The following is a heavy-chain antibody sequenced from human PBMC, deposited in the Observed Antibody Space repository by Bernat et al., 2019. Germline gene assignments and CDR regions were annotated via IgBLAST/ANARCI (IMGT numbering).Heavy chain of an antibody. D-gene: IGHD2-15*01. V-gene: IGHV3-30*18. CDR3: AKGVYCSGGSCYGSYYYGMDV. Sequence: QVQLVESGGGVVQPGRSLRLSCAASGFTFSSYGMHWVRQAPGKGLEWVAVISYDGSNKYYADSVKGRFTISRDNSKNTLYLQMNSLRADDTVVYYCAKGVYCSGGSCYGSYYYGMDVWGQGTTVTVSS. J-gene: IGHJ6*02. CDR1: GFTFSSYG. CDR2: ISYDGSNK.